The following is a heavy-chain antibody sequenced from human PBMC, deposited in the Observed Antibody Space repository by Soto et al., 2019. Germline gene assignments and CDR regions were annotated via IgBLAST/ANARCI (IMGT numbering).Heavy chain of an antibody. V-gene: IGHV3-48*01. CDR1: GFTFSSYS. J-gene: IGHJ4*02. CDR3: ARDSDDSSGYYLLGVYYFDY. CDR2: ISSSSSTI. D-gene: IGHD3-22*01. Sequence: GGSLRLSCAASGFTFSSYSMNWVRQAPGKGLEWVSYISSSSSTIYYADSVKGRFTISRDNAKNSLHLQMNSLRAEDTAVYYCARDSDDSSGYYLLGVYYFDYWGQGTLVTVSS.